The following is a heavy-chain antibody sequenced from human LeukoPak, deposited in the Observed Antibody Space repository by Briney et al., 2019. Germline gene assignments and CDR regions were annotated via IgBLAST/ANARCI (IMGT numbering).Heavy chain of an antibody. J-gene: IGHJ4*02. CDR3: ARDLRANFDY. CDR1: GFTFSSYA. Sequence: GGSLRLSCAASGFTFSSYAMYWVRQAPGKGLEWVSGIFGSGGSTHYADSVKGRFTISRDNSKNTVYLQMNSLRAEDTAVYYCARDLRANFDYWGQGTLVTVSS. V-gene: IGHV3-23*01. CDR2: IFGSGGST.